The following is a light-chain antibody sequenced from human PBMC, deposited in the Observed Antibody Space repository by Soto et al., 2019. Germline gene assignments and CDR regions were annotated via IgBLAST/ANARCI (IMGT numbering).Light chain of an antibody. Sequence: QSVLTQPPSASGTPGQRVTISCSGSISNIGSNPVYCPQQLPGTAPKLLIFRNNQRPSGVPDRFSDSQSGTSASLPVTGLRSEDGAEYHCAAWDDSLSVYGFGTGTKVTVL. J-gene: IGLJ1*01. CDR1: ISNIGSNP. CDR3: AAWDDSLSVYG. V-gene: IGLV1-47*01. CDR2: RNN.